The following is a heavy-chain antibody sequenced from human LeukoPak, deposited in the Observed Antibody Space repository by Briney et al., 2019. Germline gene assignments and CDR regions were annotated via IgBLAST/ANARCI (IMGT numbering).Heavy chain of an antibody. J-gene: IGHJ4*02. CDR2: IWSDGSKK. V-gene: IGHV3-33*01. CDR1: GFAFSSCG. D-gene: IGHD3-22*01. CDR3: VRVGTDSIGSYPDY. Sequence: GGSLRLSCTASGFAFSSCGMHWVRQAPGQGLEWVAVIWSDGSKKYHADSVKGRFTISRDNTKNMLYLQMNSLRAEDTAIYYCVRVGTDSIGSYPDYWGQGTLVTVTS.